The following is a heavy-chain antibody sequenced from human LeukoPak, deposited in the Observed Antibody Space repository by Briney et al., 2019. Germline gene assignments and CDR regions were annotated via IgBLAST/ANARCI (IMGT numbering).Heavy chain of an antibody. Sequence: GGSLRLSCAASGFTFSTYSMNWVRQAPGRGLEWVSSIRSSTSYIYYADSVEGRFTISRDNAKNSLYLQMNSLRVEDTAVYYCARDLIYYSGSYAGMFDPWGQGTLVTVSS. CDR2: IRSSTSYI. J-gene: IGHJ5*02. V-gene: IGHV3-21*01. CDR1: GFTFSTYS. D-gene: IGHD1-26*01. CDR3: ARDLIYYSGSYAGMFDP.